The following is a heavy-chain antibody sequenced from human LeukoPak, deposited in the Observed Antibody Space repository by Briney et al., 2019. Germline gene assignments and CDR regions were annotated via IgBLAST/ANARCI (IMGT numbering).Heavy chain of an antibody. Sequence: GGSLRLSCVASGFTFSDAWMSWVRQAPGKGLEWVGHIKGKSYGATTDYAAPVKGRFAISRDDSTNTLYLQMISLKTEDTAVYYCTTGSASHWGQGTLVTVSS. CDR3: TTGSASH. J-gene: IGHJ4*02. D-gene: IGHD2-15*01. CDR1: GFTFSDAW. V-gene: IGHV3-15*01. CDR2: IKGKSYGATT.